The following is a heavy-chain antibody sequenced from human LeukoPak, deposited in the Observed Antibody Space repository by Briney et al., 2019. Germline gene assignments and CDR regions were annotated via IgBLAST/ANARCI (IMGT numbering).Heavy chain of an antibody. V-gene: IGHV1-18*01. CDR2: ISAYNGNT. CDR3: ARRQRGVVWDYFDY. D-gene: IGHD3-10*01. CDR1: GYTFTSYG. J-gene: IGHJ4*02. Sequence: ASVKVSCKASGYTFTSYGISWVRQAPGQGLEWMGWISAYNGNTNCAQKLQGRVTMTTDTSTSTAYMELRSLRSDDTAVYYCARRQRGVVWDYFDYWGQGTLVTVSS.